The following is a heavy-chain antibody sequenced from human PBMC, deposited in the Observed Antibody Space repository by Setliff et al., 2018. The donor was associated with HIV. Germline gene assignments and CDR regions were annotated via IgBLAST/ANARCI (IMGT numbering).Heavy chain of an antibody. CDR1: GLTLSNSA. Sequence: GGSLRLSCAASGLTLSNSAMTWVRQKPWRGLEWVSLIQSGGIIYYADSVKGRFTISRDNSNNTLSLQMSSLRAEDTALYYCAKLDYYDTSGSWARKVAIDFWGRGTMVTVS. V-gene: IGHV3-23*01. CDR3: AKLDYYDTSGSWARKVAIDF. J-gene: IGHJ3*01. D-gene: IGHD3-22*01. CDR2: IQSGGII.